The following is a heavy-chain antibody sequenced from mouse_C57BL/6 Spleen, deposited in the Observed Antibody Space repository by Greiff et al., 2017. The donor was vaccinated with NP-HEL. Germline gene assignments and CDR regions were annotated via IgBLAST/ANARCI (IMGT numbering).Heavy chain of an antibody. D-gene: IGHD2-2*01. CDR1: GFTFSDYY. Sequence: EVHLVESEGGLVQPGSSMKLSCTASGFTFSDYYMAWVRQVPEKGLEWVANINYDGSSTYYLDSLKSRFIISRDNAKNILYLQMSSLKSEDTATYYCARTQGYDWYFDVWGTGTTVTVSS. CDR3: ARTQGYDWYFDV. J-gene: IGHJ1*03. CDR2: INYDGSST. V-gene: IGHV5-16*01.